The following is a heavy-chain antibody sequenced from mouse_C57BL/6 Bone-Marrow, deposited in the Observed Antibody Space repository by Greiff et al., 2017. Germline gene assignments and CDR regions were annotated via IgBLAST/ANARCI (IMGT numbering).Heavy chain of an antibody. CDR3: ARGRLRRPFAY. CDR2: IDPSDSYT. CDR1: GYTFTSYW. Sequence: VQLQQPGAELVMPGASVKLSCKASGYTFTSYWMHWVKQRPGQGLEWIGEIDPSDSYTNYNQKFKGKSTLTVDKSSSTAYMQLRSLTSEDSAVYYWARGRLRRPFAYWGQGTLVTVSA. J-gene: IGHJ3*01. D-gene: IGHD2-4*01. V-gene: IGHV1-69*01.